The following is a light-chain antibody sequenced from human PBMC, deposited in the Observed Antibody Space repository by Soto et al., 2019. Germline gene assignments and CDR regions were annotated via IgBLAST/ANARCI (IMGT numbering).Light chain of an antibody. V-gene: IGKV3-11*01. CDR3: QQRSNWPHLT. Sequence: EIVLTQSPAALSLSPLERATLSCIASQSFSSYLAWYQQKPGQAPRLLIYDASNRATGIPARFSGSGSGTDFTLTISSLEPEDFAVYYCQQRSNWPHLTFGGGTKVDIK. CDR2: DAS. J-gene: IGKJ4*01. CDR1: QSFSSY.